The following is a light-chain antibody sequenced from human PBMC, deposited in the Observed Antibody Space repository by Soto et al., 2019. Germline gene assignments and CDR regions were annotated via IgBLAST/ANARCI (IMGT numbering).Light chain of an antibody. V-gene: IGKV2-24*01. J-gene: IGKJ1*01. CDR2: KVS. CDR3: MQATHFPRT. Sequence: DVVMTQTPLSSPVTLGQPASLSCRSSQSLAHSDGNTYLSWLQQRPGQPPRLLIYKVSDRLSGVPDRFSASGAETDFTLKISRVEAEDVGLYYCMQATHFPRTFGQGTKVEIK. CDR1: QSLAHSDGNTY.